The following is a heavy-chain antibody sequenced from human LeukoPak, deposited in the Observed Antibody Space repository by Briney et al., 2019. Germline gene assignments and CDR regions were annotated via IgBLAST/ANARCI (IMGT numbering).Heavy chain of an antibody. V-gene: IGHV1-18*01. CDR2: ISAYNGNP. Sequence: ASVKVSCKASGYTFTSYGIRWVRQAPGQGLEWMGWISAYNGNPNYAQKLECRVNMTRDTSTSTAYMELRSLRSDDTAVYYCARDRENRRTHVYDYWGQGTVVTVSS. CDR3: ARDRENRRTHVYDY. CDR1: GYTFTSYG. J-gene: IGHJ4*02. D-gene: IGHD3-10*02.